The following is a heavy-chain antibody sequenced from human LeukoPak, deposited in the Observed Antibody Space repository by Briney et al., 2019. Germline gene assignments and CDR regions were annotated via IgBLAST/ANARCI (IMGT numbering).Heavy chain of an antibody. CDR2: ISGSGGST. D-gene: IGHD3-10*01. CDR1: GFTFSSYA. Sequence: GGSLRLSCAASGFTFSSYAMTWVRQAPGKGLEWVSGISGSGGSTYYADSVKGRLTISRDNSKNTLYLQMNSLRAEDTALYYWAKYKGRQHLTPSDYWGQGTQVTVSS. CDR3: AKYKGRQHLTPSDY. V-gene: IGHV3-23*01. J-gene: IGHJ4*02.